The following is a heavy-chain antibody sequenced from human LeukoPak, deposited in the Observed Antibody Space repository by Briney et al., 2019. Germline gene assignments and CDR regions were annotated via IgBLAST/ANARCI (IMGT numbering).Heavy chain of an antibody. CDR3: ARYPQVAGPRGFDP. CDR2: IYYSGST. Sequence: SETLSLTCAVYGGSFSGYYWSWIRQHPGKGLEWIGYIYYSGSTYYNPSLKSRVTISVDTSKNQFSLKLSSVTAADTAVYYCARYPQVAGPRGFDPWGQGTLVTVSS. D-gene: IGHD6-19*01. CDR1: GGSFSGYY. V-gene: IGHV4-31*11. J-gene: IGHJ5*02.